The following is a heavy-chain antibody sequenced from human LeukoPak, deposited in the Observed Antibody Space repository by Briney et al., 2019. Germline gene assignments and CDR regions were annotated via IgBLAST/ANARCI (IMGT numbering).Heavy chain of an antibody. Sequence: ASVKVSCXASGYTFTSYDINWVRQATGQGLEWMGWMNPNSGNTGYAQKFQGRVTMTRNTSISTAYMELSSLRSEDTAVYYCARGSYYDFCSGYYSYYYYMDVWGKGTTVTVSS. CDR1: GYTFTSYD. J-gene: IGHJ6*03. CDR2: MNPNSGNT. V-gene: IGHV1-8*01. D-gene: IGHD3-3*01. CDR3: ARGSYYDFCSGYYSYYYYMDV.